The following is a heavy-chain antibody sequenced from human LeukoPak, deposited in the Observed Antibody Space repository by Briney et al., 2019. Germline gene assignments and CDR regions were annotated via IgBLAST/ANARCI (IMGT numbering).Heavy chain of an antibody. J-gene: IGHJ4*02. CDR1: GGSISSGSYY. CDR2: IYTSGST. CDR3: ASTSYRYSNYGFDY. Sequence: PSETLSLTCTVSGGSISSGSYYWRWIRQPAGKGLEWIGRIYTSGSTNYNPSLKSRVTISVDTSKNQFSLKLSSVTAADTAVYYCASTSYRYSNYGFDYWGQGTLVTVSS. D-gene: IGHD4-11*01. V-gene: IGHV4-61*02.